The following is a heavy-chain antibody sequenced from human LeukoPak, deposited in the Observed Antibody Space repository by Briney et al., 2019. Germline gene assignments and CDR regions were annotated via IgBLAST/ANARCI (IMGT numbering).Heavy chain of an antibody. D-gene: IGHD3-22*01. Sequence: GGSLRLSCAASGFTVSSNYMSWVRQAPGKGLEWVSVIYSGGSTYYADSVKGRFTISRDNSKNTLYLQMNSLRAEDTAVYYCARDNTYYYDSSGYYYFDYWGHGTLVTVSS. CDR1: GFTVSSNY. J-gene: IGHJ4*01. CDR3: ARDNTYYYDSSGYYYFDY. V-gene: IGHV3-53*01. CDR2: IYSGGST.